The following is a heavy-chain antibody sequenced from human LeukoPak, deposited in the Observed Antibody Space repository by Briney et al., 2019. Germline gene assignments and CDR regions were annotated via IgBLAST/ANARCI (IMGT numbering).Heavy chain of an antibody. CDR1: GGSISSSNYF. J-gene: IGHJ4*02. Sequence: SETLSLTCTVSGGSISSSNYFWGWIRQPPGKGLEWIGTFYYSGSTYYNPSLKSRVTISVDTSKNQFSLKLSSVTAADTAVYYCARHRDPLLWFGELLSTAYFDYWGQGTLVTVSS. CDR2: FYYSGST. V-gene: IGHV4-39*01. D-gene: IGHD3-10*01. CDR3: ARHRDPLLWFGELLSTAYFDY.